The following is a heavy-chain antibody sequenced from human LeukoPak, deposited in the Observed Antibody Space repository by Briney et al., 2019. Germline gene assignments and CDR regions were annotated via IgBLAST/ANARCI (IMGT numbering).Heavy chain of an antibody. CDR2: INHSGST. CDR3: ARHKSAMYSSSWYVVGWFDP. CDR1: GGSFSGYY. Sequence: SETLSLTCAVYGGSFSGYYWGWIRQPPGKGLEWIGEINHSGSTNYNPSLKSRVTISVDTSKNQFSLKLSSVTAADTAVYYCARHKSAMYSSSWYVVGWFDPWGQGTLVTVSS. D-gene: IGHD6-13*01. J-gene: IGHJ5*02. V-gene: IGHV4-34*01.